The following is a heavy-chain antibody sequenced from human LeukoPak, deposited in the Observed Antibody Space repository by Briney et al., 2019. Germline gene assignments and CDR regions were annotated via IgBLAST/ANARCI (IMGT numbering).Heavy chain of an antibody. D-gene: IGHD2/OR15-2a*01. CDR1: GYSFTDYY. CDR3: ARQNSWSFDY. CDR2: MNSYSGGT. V-gene: IGHV1-2*02. J-gene: IGHJ4*02. Sequence: ASVKVSCKASGYSFTDYYVHWVRRAPGQGLEWMGWMNSYSGGTNYAQKFQGRVTMTRDTSISTAYMELSRLRSDDTAVYYCARQNSWSFDYWGQGTLVTVSS.